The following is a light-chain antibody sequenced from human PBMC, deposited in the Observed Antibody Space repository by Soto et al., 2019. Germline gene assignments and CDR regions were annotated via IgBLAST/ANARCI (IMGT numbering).Light chain of an antibody. Sequence: QSVLTQPPSVSAAPGQKVTISCSGSSSNIGRNLVSWYQHLPGTAPKLLIYDNDKRPSGIPDRFSGSKSGTSATLGITGLQTGDEADYYCGAWGHSLSIVTFGGGTKLTVL. CDR2: DND. J-gene: IGLJ3*02. CDR1: SSNIGRNL. CDR3: GAWGHSLSIVT. V-gene: IGLV1-51*01.